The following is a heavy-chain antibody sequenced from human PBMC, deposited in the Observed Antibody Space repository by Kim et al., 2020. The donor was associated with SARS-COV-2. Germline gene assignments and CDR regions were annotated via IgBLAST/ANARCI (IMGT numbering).Heavy chain of an antibody. CDR3: AREAHDILTGYYHGQFDY. J-gene: IGHJ4*02. Sequence: GGSLRLSCAASGFTFSSYSMNWVRQAPGKGLEWVSYISSSSSTIYYADSVKGRFTISRDNAKNSLYLQMNSLRDEDTAVYYCAREAHDILTGYYHGQFDYWGQGTLVTVSS. V-gene: IGHV3-48*02. D-gene: IGHD3-9*01. CDR1: GFTFSSYS. CDR2: ISSSSSTI.